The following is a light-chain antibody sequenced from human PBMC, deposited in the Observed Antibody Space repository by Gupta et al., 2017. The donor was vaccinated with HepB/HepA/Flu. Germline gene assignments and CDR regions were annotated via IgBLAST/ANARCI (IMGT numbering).Light chain of an antibody. CDR2: GAS. J-gene: IGKJ4*01. V-gene: IGKV3-11*01. Sequence: EIVLTQSPGTLSLSPGERATLSVRASQRISSFLAWYQQTPGQAPRLLIYGASNRATGVPARFSASGSGTEFTLTISNLEPEDFAVYYCQHCYKWPPTFGAGTRVQIK. CDR3: QHCYKWPPT. CDR1: QRISSF.